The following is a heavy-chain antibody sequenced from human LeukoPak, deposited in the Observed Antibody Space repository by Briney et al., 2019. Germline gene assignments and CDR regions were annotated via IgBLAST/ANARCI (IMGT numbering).Heavy chain of an antibody. D-gene: IGHD1-26*01. CDR2: IYYSGST. J-gene: IGHJ6*02. CDR3: ARVGGTNYYYYGMDV. Sequence: PSETLSLTCTVSGGSISNYYWSWIRQPPGKGLEWIGYIYYSGSTNYNPFLKSRVTISVDTSKRQFSLKLSSVTAADTAVYYCARVGGTNYYYYGMDVWGQGTTVTVSS. CDR1: GGSISNYY. V-gene: IGHV4-59*01.